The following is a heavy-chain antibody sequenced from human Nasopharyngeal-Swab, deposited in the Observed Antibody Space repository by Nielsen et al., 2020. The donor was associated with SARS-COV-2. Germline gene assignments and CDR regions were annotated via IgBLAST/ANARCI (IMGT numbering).Heavy chain of an antibody. Sequence: GGSLRLSCAASGFTCDDYAMHWVRQVPGKGLEWVSRISWNSGNIIYADSVRGRFTISRDNTKKILPLEMNSLRPEDTAFYYCAKDACSTNCNFEFWGQGTLVTVSS. CDR1: GFTCDDYA. J-gene: IGHJ4*02. V-gene: IGHV3-9*01. CDR3: AKDACSTNCNFEF. D-gene: IGHD1-1*01. CDR2: ISWNSGNI.